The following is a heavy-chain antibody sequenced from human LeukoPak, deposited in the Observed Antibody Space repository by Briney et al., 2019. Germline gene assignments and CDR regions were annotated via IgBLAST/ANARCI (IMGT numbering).Heavy chain of an antibody. CDR3: APLPTVVTAYYFDY. D-gene: IGHD2-21*02. CDR1: GGSISSYY. V-gene: IGHV4-4*09. CDR2: IYHSGST. J-gene: IGHJ4*02. Sequence: SETLSLTCTVSGGSISSYYWSWIRQPPGKGLEWIGYIYHSGSTDYNPSLKSRVTISVDTSKSQFSLKLTSVTAADTAVYYCAPLPTVVTAYYFDYWGQGTRVPVSS.